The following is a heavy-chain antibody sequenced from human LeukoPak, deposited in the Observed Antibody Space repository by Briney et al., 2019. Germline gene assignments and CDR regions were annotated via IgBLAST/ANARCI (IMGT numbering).Heavy chain of an antibody. V-gene: IGHV4-39*07. CDR2: IYYSGTT. CDR3: ASLRKRGGAFDI. Sequence: SETLSLTCSVSGGSISSSSYYWGWIRQPPGKGLEWIGSIYYSGTTYYNPSLKGRVTISVDTSKNQFSLKLSSVTAADTAVYYCASLRKRGGAFDIWGQGTMVTVSS. J-gene: IGHJ3*02. CDR1: GGSISSSSYY.